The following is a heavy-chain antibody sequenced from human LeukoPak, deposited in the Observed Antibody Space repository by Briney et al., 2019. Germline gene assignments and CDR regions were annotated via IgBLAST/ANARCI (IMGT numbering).Heavy chain of an antibody. Sequence: ASVKVSCKASGFTFTSSAMQWVRQARGQRREWMGWIVVGSGNTNYAQKFQERVTITRDMSTSTAYMELSSLRSEDTAVYYCAADGDILTGYSYGMDVWGQGTTVTVSS. V-gene: IGHV1-58*02. CDR2: IVVGSGNT. CDR1: GFTFTSSA. J-gene: IGHJ6*02. CDR3: AADGDILTGYSYGMDV. D-gene: IGHD3-9*01.